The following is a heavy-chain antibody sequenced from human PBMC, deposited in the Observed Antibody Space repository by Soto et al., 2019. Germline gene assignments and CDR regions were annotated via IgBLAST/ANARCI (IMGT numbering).Heavy chain of an antibody. CDR1: GGSISSSSYY. CDR2: IYYSGNT. Sequence: SETLSLTCTVPGGSISSSSYYWGWIRQPPGKGLEWIGSIYYSGNTYYNPSLKSRVTISVDTSKNQFSLKLSSVTAADTAVYYCAREGYYDFWSGYSYAAYYYYGMDVWGQGTTVTVSS. D-gene: IGHD3-3*01. CDR3: AREGYYDFWSGYSYAAYYYYGMDV. J-gene: IGHJ6*02. V-gene: IGHV4-39*07.